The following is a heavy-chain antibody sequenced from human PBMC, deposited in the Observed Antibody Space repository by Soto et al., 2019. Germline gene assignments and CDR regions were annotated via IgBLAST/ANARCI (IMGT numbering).Heavy chain of an antibody. CDR2: ISYDGSNK. Sequence: QVQLVESGGGVVQPGRSLRLSCAASGFTFSSYGMHLVRQAPGKGLEWVAVISYDGSNKYYADSVKGRFTISRDNSKNTLYLQMISLIAEDTAVYYCAVKDWFDPWGQGTLVTVSS. CDR1: GFTFSSYG. CDR3: AVKDWFDP. V-gene: IGHV3-30*03. J-gene: IGHJ5*02.